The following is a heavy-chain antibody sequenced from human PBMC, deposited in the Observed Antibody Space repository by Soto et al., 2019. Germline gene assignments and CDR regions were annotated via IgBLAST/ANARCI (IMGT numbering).Heavy chain of an antibody. CDR3: AGEVGGTGFHF. J-gene: IGHJ4*02. D-gene: IGHD3-9*01. CDR2: FIPMFGVA. CDR1: GGTFKNYG. V-gene: IGHV1-69*12. Sequence: QVQLVQSGAEVKKPGSSVKISCRASGGTFKNYGFSWVRQAPGQGLEWMGGFIPMFGVADYGQVSQGRFTISADESTSTVHMELTSLKAEDTAVYFCAGEVGGTGFHFWGQGTLVTVSS.